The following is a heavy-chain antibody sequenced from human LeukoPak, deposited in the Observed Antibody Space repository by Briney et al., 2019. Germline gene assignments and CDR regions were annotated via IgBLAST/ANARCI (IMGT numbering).Heavy chain of an antibody. Sequence: ASVKVSCKASGYTFTGYYMHWVRQAPGQGLEWMGWINPNSGGTDYAQKFQGRVTMTRDTSISTAYMELSRLRSDDTAVYYCASGSNLRFLEWSPFDYWGQGTLVTVSS. CDR2: INPNSGGT. CDR3: ASGSNLRFLEWSPFDY. J-gene: IGHJ4*02. D-gene: IGHD3-3*01. CDR1: GYTFTGYY. V-gene: IGHV1-2*02.